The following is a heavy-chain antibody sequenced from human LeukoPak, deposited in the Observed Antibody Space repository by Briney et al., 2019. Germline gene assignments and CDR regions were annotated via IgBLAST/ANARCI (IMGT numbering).Heavy chain of an antibody. Sequence: ASVKVSCKASGYTFTGYYMHWVRQAPGQGLEWMGWINTNTGNPTYAQGFTGRFVFSLDTSVSTADLQISSLKAEDTAVYYCARDRSGGGTTGPFDYWGQGTLVTVSS. CDR3: ARDRSGGGTTGPFDY. CDR1: GYTFTGYY. V-gene: IGHV7-4-1*02. D-gene: IGHD1-7*01. J-gene: IGHJ4*02. CDR2: INTNTGNP.